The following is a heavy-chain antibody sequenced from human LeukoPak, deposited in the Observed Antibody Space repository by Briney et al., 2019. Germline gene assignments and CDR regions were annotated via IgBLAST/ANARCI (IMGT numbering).Heavy chain of an antibody. Sequence: GGSLRLSCVASGFTFSDAWMSWVRQAPGKGLEWVGRIKSKIDGGTIDYAVPVKGRFTISRDDSRNTLYLQMNSLKTEDTAVYYCTTRRQDGWWGQGTLVTVSS. J-gene: IGHJ4*02. CDR2: IKSKIDGGTI. CDR1: GFTFSDAW. CDR3: TTRRQDGW. D-gene: IGHD2-15*01. V-gene: IGHV3-15*01.